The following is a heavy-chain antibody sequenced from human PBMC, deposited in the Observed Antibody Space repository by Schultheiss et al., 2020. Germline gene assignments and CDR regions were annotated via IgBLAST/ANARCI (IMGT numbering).Heavy chain of an antibody. D-gene: IGHD3-3*01. Sequence: SQTLSLTCTVSGGSISSYYWSWIRQPPGKGLEWIGYIYYSGSTYYNPSLKSRVTISVDTSKNQFSLKLSSVTAADTAVYYCARDLRERYYDFWSGDYYYYGMDVWGQGTTVTVSS. CDR2: IYYSGST. V-gene: IGHV4-59*01. CDR3: ARDLRERYYDFWSGDYYYYGMDV. J-gene: IGHJ6*02. CDR1: GGSISSYY.